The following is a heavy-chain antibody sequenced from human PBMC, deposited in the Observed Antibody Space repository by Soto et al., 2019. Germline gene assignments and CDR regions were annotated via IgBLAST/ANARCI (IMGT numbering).Heavy chain of an antibody. Sequence: GGSLRLSCAASGFTFSSYAMHWVRQAPGKGLEWVAVISYDGSNKYYADSVKGRFTISRDNSKNTLYLQMNSLRAEDTAVYYCARDVGSGYYIDYWGQGTLVTVSS. D-gene: IGHD3-22*01. J-gene: IGHJ4*02. CDR2: ISYDGSNK. CDR1: GFTFSSYA. V-gene: IGHV3-30-3*01. CDR3: ARDVGSGYYIDY.